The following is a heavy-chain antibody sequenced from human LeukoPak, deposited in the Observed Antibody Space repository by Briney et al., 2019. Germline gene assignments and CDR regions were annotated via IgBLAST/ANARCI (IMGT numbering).Heavy chain of an antibody. J-gene: IGHJ4*02. V-gene: IGHV3-7*01. CDR2: INQDGSEK. Sequence: GGSLRLSCAASGFTFSSHWMSWVRQAPGKGLEWVANINQDGSEKYYVDSVKGRFTLSRDNAKNSLSLQMNSLRAEDTAVYYCARFTSALDYWGQGTLVTVSS. CDR1: GFTFSSHW. CDR3: ARFTSALDY.